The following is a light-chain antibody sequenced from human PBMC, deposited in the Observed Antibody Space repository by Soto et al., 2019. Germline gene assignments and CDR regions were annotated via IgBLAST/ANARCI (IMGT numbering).Light chain of an antibody. Sequence: NQVAQSQTAVSAGGGAIVTISCRASQGISNWLTWYQQKPGKAPKLLIYAASSLQSGVPSRFSGSGSGTDFTLTISSLHPDDFATYYCQQYNSYTWTPGHGTKVDI. CDR1: QGISNW. CDR3: QQYNSYTWT. V-gene: IGKV1D-16*01. CDR2: AAS. J-gene: IGKJ1*01.